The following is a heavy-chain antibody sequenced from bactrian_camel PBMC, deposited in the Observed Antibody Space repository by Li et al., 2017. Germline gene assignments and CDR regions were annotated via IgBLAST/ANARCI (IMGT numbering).Heavy chain of an antibody. D-gene: IGHD7*01. Sequence: VQLVESGGGLVQSGGSLSLSCAASGFLFSTEGMSWVRQAPGKEREGVAAIDSDGRPTYRDSVKGRLTISRDNAKNTLYLQMNSLKTEDTAVYYCATRLLRSSQGTQVTVS. J-gene: IGHJ4*01. CDR2: IDSDGRP. CDR1: GFLFSTEG. V-gene: IGHV3S10*01.